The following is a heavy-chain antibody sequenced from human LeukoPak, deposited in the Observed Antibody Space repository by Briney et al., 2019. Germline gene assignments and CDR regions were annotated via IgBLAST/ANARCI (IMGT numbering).Heavy chain of an antibody. J-gene: IGHJ1*01. V-gene: IGHV4-34*01. CDR1: GGSFSGYY. CDR2: INHEGSA. CDR3: AMGLAGPPLHH. D-gene: IGHD2-21*02. Sequence: SSETLSLTCAVSGGSFSGYYWTWIRQPPEKDLEWIGEINHEGSAFYNPSLQSRVIMSLDTSKNELSLKLRSVTAADTAAYYCAMGLAGPPLHHWGQGTLVAVSS.